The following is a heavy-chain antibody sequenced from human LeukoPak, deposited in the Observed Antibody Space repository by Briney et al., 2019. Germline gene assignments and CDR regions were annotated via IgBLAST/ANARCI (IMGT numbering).Heavy chain of an antibody. CDR3: ARSGPTYYFDSSGYYYGDY. CDR2: INPNSGGT. D-gene: IGHD3-22*01. J-gene: IGHJ4*02. V-gene: IGHV1-2*06. Sequence: ASVKVSCKASAYSFTDYYIHWVRQAPGQGLEWMGRINPNSGGTDYAQKFQGRVTMTRDASISTAYMELSRLRSDDTAVYYCARSGPTYYFDSSGYYYGDYWGQGTLVIVSS. CDR1: AYSFTDYY.